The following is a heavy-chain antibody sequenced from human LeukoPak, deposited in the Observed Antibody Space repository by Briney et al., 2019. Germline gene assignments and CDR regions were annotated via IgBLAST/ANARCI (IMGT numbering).Heavy chain of an antibody. CDR2: INHSGST. J-gene: IGHJ6*03. CDR3: ARRPAASYYYYYMDV. V-gene: IGHV4-34*01. Sequence: SETLSLTCAVYGGSFSGYYWGWIRQPPGKGLEWIGEINHSGSTNYNPSLKSRVTISVDTSKNQFSLKLSSVTAADTAVYYCARRPAASYYYYYMDVWGKGTTVTVSS. D-gene: IGHD2-2*01. CDR1: GGSFSGYY.